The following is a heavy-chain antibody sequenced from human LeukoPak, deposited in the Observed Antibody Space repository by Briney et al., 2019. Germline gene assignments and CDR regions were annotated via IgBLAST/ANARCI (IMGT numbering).Heavy chain of an antibody. Sequence: ASVKVSCKVSGYTLTELFMHWVRQAPGKGLEWMGGFDPEDGETIYAQKFRGRVTMTEDTSTDTAYMELSSLRSEDTAVYYCATCQELLEDPSSKGHYYYSMDVWGKGTTVTVSS. J-gene: IGHJ6*03. D-gene: IGHD1-26*01. CDR1: GYTLTELF. CDR3: ATCQELLEDPSSKGHYYYSMDV. V-gene: IGHV1-24*01. CDR2: FDPEDGET.